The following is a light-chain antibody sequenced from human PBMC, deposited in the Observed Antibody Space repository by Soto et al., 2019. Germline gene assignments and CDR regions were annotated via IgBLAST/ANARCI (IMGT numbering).Light chain of an antibody. CDR1: QTFSSGY. CDR3: QQYYTSFT. J-gene: IGKJ3*01. Sequence: EIVLTQSPGTLSLSPGERATLSCRASQTFSSGYVAWYQQKPGQAPRLLIYSTSTRATGIPDRFSGSGSGTDFTLTISRLQPEDFAVYYCQQYYTSFTFGPGTKVEIK. V-gene: IGKV3-20*01. CDR2: STS.